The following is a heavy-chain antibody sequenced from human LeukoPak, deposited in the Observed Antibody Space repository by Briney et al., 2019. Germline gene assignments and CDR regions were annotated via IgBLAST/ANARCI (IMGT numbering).Heavy chain of an antibody. J-gene: IGHJ5*02. CDR1: GFTFRGYD. CDR3: AKGRHSSGRPHNWLDP. D-gene: IGHD6-19*01. V-gene: IGHV3-30*02. CDR2: ISHDGTYA. Sequence: PGGSLRLSCAASGFTFRGYDIHWVRQAPGKGLEWVAYISHDGTYANYADSVKGRFTISRDNSNNTLYLQMNSLKGEDTAVYYCAKGRHSSGRPHNWLDPWGRGTLVTVSS.